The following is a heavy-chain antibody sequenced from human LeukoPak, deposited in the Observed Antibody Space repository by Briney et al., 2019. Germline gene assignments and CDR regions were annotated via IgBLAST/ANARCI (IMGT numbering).Heavy chain of an antibody. V-gene: IGHV4-34*01. J-gene: IGHJ6*02. D-gene: IGHD6-13*01. CDR3: ARGAAAGQLNYHYYYGMDV. Sequence: SETLSLTCAVYGGSFSGYYWSWIRQPPGKGLEWIGEINHSGSTNYNPSLKSRVTISVDTSKNQFSLKLSSVTAADTAVYYCARGAAAGQLNYHYYYGMDVWGQGTTVTVSS. CDR2: INHSGST. CDR1: GGSFSGYY.